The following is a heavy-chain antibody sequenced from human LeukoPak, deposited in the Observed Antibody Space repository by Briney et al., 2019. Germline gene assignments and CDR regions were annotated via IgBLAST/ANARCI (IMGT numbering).Heavy chain of an antibody. CDR2: IYYSGST. CDR3: ARGYSYGPYYFDY. V-gene: IGHV4-39*01. Sequence: PSETLSLTCTVSGGSISSSSYYWGWIRQPPGKGLECIGSIYYSGSTYYNPSLKSRVTISVDTSKNQFSLKLSSVTAADTAVYYCARGYSYGPYYFDYWGQGTLVTVSS. D-gene: IGHD5-18*01. CDR1: GGSISSSSYY. J-gene: IGHJ4*02.